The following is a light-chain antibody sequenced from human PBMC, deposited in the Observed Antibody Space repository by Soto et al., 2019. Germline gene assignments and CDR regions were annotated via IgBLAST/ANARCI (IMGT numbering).Light chain of an antibody. J-gene: IGKJ2*01. V-gene: IGKV1-39*01. CDR3: QQRSNWPPKYT. Sequence: DIQMTQSPSSLSASVGDRVTITCRASQAIDNYLNWYQHKPGKAPELLILAASIVQSGVPSRFSGGGFGTDFSLTISSLEPEDFAVYYCQQRSNWPPKYTFGQGTKLEIK. CDR1: QAIDNY. CDR2: AAS.